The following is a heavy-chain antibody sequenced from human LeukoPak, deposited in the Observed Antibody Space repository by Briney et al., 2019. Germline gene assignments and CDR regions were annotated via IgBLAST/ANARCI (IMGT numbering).Heavy chain of an antibody. D-gene: IGHD2-15*01. Sequence: GGSLRLSCAASGFTFSSYSMNWVRQAPGKELEWVSSISSSSSYTYYADSVKGRFTISRDNAKNSLYLQMNSLRAEDTAVYYCARASCSGGSCYLDYWGQGTLVTVSS. CDR3: ARASCSGGSCYLDY. CDR2: ISSSSSYT. V-gene: IGHV3-21*01. J-gene: IGHJ4*02. CDR1: GFTFSSYS.